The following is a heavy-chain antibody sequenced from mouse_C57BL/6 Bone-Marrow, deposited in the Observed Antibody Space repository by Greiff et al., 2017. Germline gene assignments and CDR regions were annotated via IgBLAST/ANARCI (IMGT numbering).Heavy chain of an antibody. Sequence: VKLMESGPGLVAPSQSLSITCTVSGFSLTSYAISWVRQPPGKGLEWLGVIWTGGGTNYNSALKSRLSISKDNSKSQVFLKMNRLQTDDTARYYCAREGGDYSYAMDYWGQGTSVTVSS. CDR2: IWTGGGT. V-gene: IGHV2-9-1*01. CDR1: GFSLTSYA. CDR3: AREGGDYSYAMDY. D-gene: IGHD1-1*01. J-gene: IGHJ4*01.